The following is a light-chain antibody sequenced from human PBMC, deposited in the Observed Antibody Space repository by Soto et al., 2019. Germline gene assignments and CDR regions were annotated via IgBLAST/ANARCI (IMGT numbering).Light chain of an antibody. CDR3: CSFEGGSYV. CDR1: SSDVGGYNY. Sequence: QSVLTQPRSVSGSPGQSVAISCTGTSSDVGGYNYVSWYQHHPGKAPKVMIYDVNKRPSGVPDRFSGSKSGNTASLTISGLQAEDEADFYCCSFEGGSYVFGTGTKVTVL. J-gene: IGLJ1*01. V-gene: IGLV2-11*01. CDR2: DVN.